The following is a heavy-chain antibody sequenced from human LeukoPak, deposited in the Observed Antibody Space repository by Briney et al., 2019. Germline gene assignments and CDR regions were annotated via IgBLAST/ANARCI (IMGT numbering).Heavy chain of an antibody. CDR2: IYYSGST. Sequence: SETLSLTCTVSGGSISSSSYYWGWIRQPPGKGLEWIGSIYYSGSTYYNPSLKSRVTISVDTSKNQFSLKLSSVTAADTAVYYCARVPNYDYVWGSYRYCAFDIWGQGTMVTVSS. D-gene: IGHD3-16*02. V-gene: IGHV4-39*07. J-gene: IGHJ3*02. CDR3: ARVPNYDYVWGSYRYCAFDI. CDR1: GGSISSSSYY.